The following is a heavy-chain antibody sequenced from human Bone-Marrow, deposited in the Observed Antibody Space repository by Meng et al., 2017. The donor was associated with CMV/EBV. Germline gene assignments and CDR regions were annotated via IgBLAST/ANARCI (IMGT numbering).Heavy chain of an antibody. CDR3: ASAQVVVAATRLTWFDP. CDR1: GGSISNYY. Sequence: SETLSLTCTVSGGSISNYYWNWIRQPPGKGLEWIGYVYNSEYTNYNPSLKSRVTISADTSKNQFSLKPSSVTAADTAVYYCASAQVVVAATRLTWFDPWGQGTLVTASS. V-gene: IGHV4-59*12. D-gene: IGHD2-15*01. CDR2: VYNSEYT. J-gene: IGHJ5*02.